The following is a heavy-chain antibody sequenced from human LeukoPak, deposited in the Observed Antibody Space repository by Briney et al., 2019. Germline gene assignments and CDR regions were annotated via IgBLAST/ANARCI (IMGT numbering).Heavy chain of an antibody. V-gene: IGHV3-23*01. D-gene: IGHD3-10*01. Sequence: GGSLRLSCAASGFTFSSYGMSWVRQTPEKGLEWVSAISGSGGTTYYADSVKGRFTISRDNFKNTVYLQMNTLRAEDTAVYYCAKGGYGSGSYYPLDYWGQGTLVTVSS. CDR2: ISGSGGTT. CDR1: GFTFSSYG. CDR3: AKGGYGSGSYYPLDY. J-gene: IGHJ4*02.